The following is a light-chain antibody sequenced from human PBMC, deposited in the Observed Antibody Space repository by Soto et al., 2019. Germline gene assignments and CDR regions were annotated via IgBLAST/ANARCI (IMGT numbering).Light chain of an antibody. CDR3: QNYNSAPQT. CDR1: QGISYY. CDR2: AAS. J-gene: IGKJ1*01. V-gene: IGKV1-27*01. Sequence: DIQMTQSPSSLSASVGDRVTITCRASQGISYYFAWYQQKPGKVPKLLIYAASTLQSGDPSRFSGSRSGTDSTLTISSLLPDDVATYYCQNYNSAPQTFGQGTKVEIK.